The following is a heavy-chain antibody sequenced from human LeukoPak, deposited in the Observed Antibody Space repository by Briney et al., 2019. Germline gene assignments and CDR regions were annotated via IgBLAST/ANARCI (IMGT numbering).Heavy chain of an antibody. Sequence: SETLSLTCAVYGGSFSGYYWSWIRQPPGKGLEWIGEINHSGSTNYNPSLKSRVTISVDTSKNQFSLKLSSVTAADTAVYYCARVLVVVPAAIIRWFDPWGQGTLVTVSS. CDR1: GGSFSGYY. J-gene: IGHJ5*02. D-gene: IGHD2-2*02. CDR2: INHSGST. V-gene: IGHV4-34*01. CDR3: ARVLVVVPAAIIRWFDP.